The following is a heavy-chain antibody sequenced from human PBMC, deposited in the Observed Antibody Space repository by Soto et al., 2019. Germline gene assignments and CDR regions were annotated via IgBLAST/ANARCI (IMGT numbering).Heavy chain of an antibody. CDR3: ARAIVVVPAAYYYYYGMDV. V-gene: IGHV6-1*01. Sequence: SQTLSLTCAISGDSVTSNSDDWNWIMQSQSRCIEWLGRTYYRSKWYNDYAVSVKSRITINPDTSKNQFSLQLNSVTPEDTAVYYCARAIVVVPAAYYYYYGMDVWGQGTTVTVSS. J-gene: IGHJ6*02. D-gene: IGHD2-2*01. CDR1: GDSVTSNSDD. CDR2: TYYRSKWYN.